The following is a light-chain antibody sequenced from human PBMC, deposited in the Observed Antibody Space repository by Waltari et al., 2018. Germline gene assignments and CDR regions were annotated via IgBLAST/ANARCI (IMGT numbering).Light chain of an antibody. V-gene: IGKV3D-15*01. CDR1: QSIGSA. CDR3: QQYDVWPLT. J-gene: IGKJ4*01. Sequence: EIELTHPPATLSVYQGERATISCRASQSIGSALAWYQQKPGQGPRLLFYGASTRATGIPARFSGSGSGTDFTLTISGLQSEDFADYYCQQYDVWPLTFGGGTKVHIK. CDR2: GAS.